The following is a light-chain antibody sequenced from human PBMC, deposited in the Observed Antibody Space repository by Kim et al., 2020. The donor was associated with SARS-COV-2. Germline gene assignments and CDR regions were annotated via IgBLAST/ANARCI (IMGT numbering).Light chain of an antibody. CDR3: SSYAGSNVGV. Sequence: QSALTQPPSASGSPGQSVTISCTGTSSDVGGYNYVSWYQQHPGKAPKLIIYEVSKRPSGVPDRFSGSKSGNTASLTVSGLQAEDEADYYCSSYAGSNVGVFGGGTQLTVL. V-gene: IGLV2-8*01. CDR1: SSDVGGYNY. CDR2: EVS. J-gene: IGLJ3*02.